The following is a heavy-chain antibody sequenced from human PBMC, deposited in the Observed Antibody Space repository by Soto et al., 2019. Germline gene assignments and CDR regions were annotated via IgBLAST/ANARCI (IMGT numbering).Heavy chain of an antibody. CDR3: AKDRIPITIFGVVIMGYHYYYGMDV. CDR2: ISYDGSNK. Sequence: GGSLRLSCAASGFTFSSYGMHWVRQAPGKGLEWVAVISYDGSNKYYADSVKGRFTIFRDNSKNTLYLQMNSLRAEDTAVYYCAKDRIPITIFGVVIMGYHYYYGMDVWGQGTTVTVS. D-gene: IGHD3-3*01. V-gene: IGHV3-30*18. J-gene: IGHJ6*02. CDR1: GFTFSSYG.